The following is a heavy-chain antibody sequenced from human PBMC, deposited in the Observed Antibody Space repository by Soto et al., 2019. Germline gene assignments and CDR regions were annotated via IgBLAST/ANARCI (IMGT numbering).Heavy chain of an antibody. J-gene: IGHJ4*02. CDR3: ARHPSRYIYSDSSGYIFDY. CDR1: CDSISSSSFY. V-gene: IGHV4-39*01. D-gene: IGHD3-22*01. Sequence: PSDTLSLTCTVSCDSISSSSFYWGWIRQPPGKGLEWIGSIFYTGSTYYNPSLKSRVTISVDTSKNQLSLNLSSLTAADTAVYYCARHPSRYIYSDSSGYIFDYWGQGTLVTVS. CDR2: IFYTGST.